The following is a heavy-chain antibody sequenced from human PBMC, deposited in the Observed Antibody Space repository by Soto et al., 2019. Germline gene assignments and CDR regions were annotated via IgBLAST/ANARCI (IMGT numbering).Heavy chain of an antibody. CDR2: IYYSGST. CDR3: ATQEVGGSYVYTFDP. Sequence: SQTLPLTCTVSGGSISSSNYCWGRIRQPPGKGLEWIGSIYYSGSTYYNPSLKSRVTISVDTSKNQFSLKLSSVTAADTAVYYCATQEVGGSYVYTFDPWGQGTLVTVSS. D-gene: IGHD1-26*01. V-gene: IGHV4-39*01. CDR1: GGSISSSNYC. J-gene: IGHJ5*02.